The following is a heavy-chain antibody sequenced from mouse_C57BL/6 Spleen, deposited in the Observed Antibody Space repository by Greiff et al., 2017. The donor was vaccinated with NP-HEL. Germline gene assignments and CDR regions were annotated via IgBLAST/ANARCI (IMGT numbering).Heavy chain of an antibody. V-gene: IGHV1-4*01. CDR3: ARSNYGNYDWFAY. CDR1: GYTFTSYT. Sequence: QVQLQQSGAELARPGASVKMSCKASGYTFTSYTMHWVKQRPGQGLEWIGYINPSSGYTKYNQKFKDKATLTADKSSSTAYMQLSSLTSEDSAVYYCARSNYGNYDWFAYWGQRTLVTVSA. J-gene: IGHJ3*01. D-gene: IGHD2-1*01. CDR2: INPSSGYT.